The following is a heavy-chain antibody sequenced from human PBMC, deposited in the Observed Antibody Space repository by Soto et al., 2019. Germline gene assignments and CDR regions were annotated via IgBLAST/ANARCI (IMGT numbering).Heavy chain of an antibody. Sequence: LSLTCTVSGGSISSYYWSWIRQPPGKGLEWIGYIYHSGSTNYNPSLKSRVTISVDTSKNQFSLKLKYVTAADTAVYYCATLPPRIEVTVLPIPTWGQGTLVTVSS. CDR3: ATLPPRIEVTVLPIPT. CDR1: GGSISSYY. D-gene: IGHD2-15*01. CDR2: IYHSGST. J-gene: IGHJ5*02. V-gene: IGHV4-59*12.